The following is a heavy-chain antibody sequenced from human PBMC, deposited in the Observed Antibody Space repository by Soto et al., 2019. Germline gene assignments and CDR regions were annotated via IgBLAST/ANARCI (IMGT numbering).Heavy chain of an antibody. CDR2: MNPNSGNT. J-gene: IGHJ4*02. V-gene: IGHV1-8*01. CDR1: GYTFTSYD. CDR3: ARELTMIVDN. Sequence: QVQLVQSGAEVKKPGASVKVSCKASGYTFTSYDINWVRQATGQGLEWMGWMNPNSGNTGYAQKFKGRVTMTRNTTISTAYMELRTLRSEETAVYYCARELTMIVDNWGQGTLVTVSS. D-gene: IGHD3-22*01.